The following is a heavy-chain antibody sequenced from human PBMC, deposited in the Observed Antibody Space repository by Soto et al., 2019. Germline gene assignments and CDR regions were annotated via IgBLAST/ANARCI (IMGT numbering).Heavy chain of an antibody. CDR2: MRYDGSER. V-gene: IGHV3-33*01. D-gene: IGHD1-1*01. CDR1: GFTFRNYG. CDR3: ARGGPNGSYFDY. Sequence: QVQLVESGGGVVRPGRSLRLSCAASGFTFRNYGIHWVRPTPGMGLEWVAGMRYDGSERYYIDSVKGRFTISRDNFRRKVFLQMNSLRAEDTAVYYCARGGPNGSYFDYWGQGTLVTVSS. J-gene: IGHJ4*02.